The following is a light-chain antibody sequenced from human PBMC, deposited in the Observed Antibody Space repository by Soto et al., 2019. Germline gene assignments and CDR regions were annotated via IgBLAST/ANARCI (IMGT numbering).Light chain of an antibody. CDR2: EGS. CDR1: SSDVGGHNY. J-gene: IGLJ1*01. CDR3: CSYAGSSSYV. V-gene: IGLV2-23*01. Sequence: SALTQPASVSGAPGQSITISCTGTSSDVGGHNYVSWYQQHPGKAPKLMIYEGSKRPSGVSNRFSGSKSGNTASLTISGLQAEDEADYYCCSYAGSSSYVFGTGTKLTVL.